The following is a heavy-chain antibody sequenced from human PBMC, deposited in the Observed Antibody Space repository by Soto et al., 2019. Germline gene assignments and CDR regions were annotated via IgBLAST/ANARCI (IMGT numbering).Heavy chain of an antibody. Sequence: QVQLVQSGAEVKKPGSSVKVSCKASGGTFSSYAISWVRQAPGQGLEWMGGIIPIFGTANYAQKFQGRVTITADESTSTAYMELSSLRSEDTAVYYCARDGITIFGVYAYYYGMDVWGQGTTVTVSS. V-gene: IGHV1-69*01. D-gene: IGHD3-3*01. CDR1: GGTFSSYA. CDR3: ARDGITIFGVYAYYYGMDV. J-gene: IGHJ6*02. CDR2: IIPIFGTA.